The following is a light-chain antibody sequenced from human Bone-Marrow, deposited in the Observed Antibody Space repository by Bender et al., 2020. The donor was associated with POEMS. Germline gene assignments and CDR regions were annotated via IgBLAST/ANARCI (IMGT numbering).Light chain of an antibody. CDR3: QIWDSSTDHRV. V-gene: IGLV3-21*02. Sequence: SYVLTQPPSVSVAPGQTASIICGENIDWKAVHWYQQKPGQAPVLVVYDDSDRPSGIPERFSGSTSGNRAALIISRVDAGDEADYYCQIWDSSTDHRVFGGGTKLTVL. J-gene: IGLJ3*02. CDR2: DDS. CDR1: IDWKA.